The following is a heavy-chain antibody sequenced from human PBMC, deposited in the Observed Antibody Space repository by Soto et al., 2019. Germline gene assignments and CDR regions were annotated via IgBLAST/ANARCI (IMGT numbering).Heavy chain of an antibody. Sequence: QVQLVQSGAEVKKPGASVKVSCKASGYTFTNYGISWVRQAPGQGLEWMGWISAYNGNTNYVQKLQGRVTMTTDTSTSTAYMELRSLRSDDTAVYYCARSVGDYYDSSGYYYHFDYWGQGTLVTVSS. J-gene: IGHJ4*02. V-gene: IGHV1-18*04. CDR1: GYTFTNYG. CDR3: ARSVGDYYDSSGYYYHFDY. CDR2: ISAYNGNT. D-gene: IGHD3-22*01.